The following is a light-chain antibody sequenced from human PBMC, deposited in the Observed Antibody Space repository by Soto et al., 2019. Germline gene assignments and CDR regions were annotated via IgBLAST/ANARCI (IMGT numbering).Light chain of an antibody. Sequence: QSVLTQPASVSGSPGQSITISCTGTSSDVGTYNHVSWYQQHPGKAPQLIIYEVSNRPSGLSNRFSASKSGNTASLTISGLQAEDEADYYCCSYTTSSTLVFGNGTKVNV. V-gene: IGLV2-14*01. CDR3: CSYTTSSTLV. J-gene: IGLJ1*01. CDR1: SSDVGTYNH. CDR2: EVS.